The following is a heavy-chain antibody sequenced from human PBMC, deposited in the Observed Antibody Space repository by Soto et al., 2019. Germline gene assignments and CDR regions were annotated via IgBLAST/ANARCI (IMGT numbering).Heavy chain of an antibody. CDR3: ARDLRSTVAPFYYYYCMDV. CDR1: GITFSSYA. D-gene: IGHD2-15*01. Sequence: PGGSLTLSCAASGITFSSYAMDWVRQAPGKXLEWVAVISYDGSNKYYADSVKGRFTISRDNSKNTLYLQMNSLRAEDTAVYYCARDLRSTVAPFYYYYCMDVWGQGTTVTVSS. J-gene: IGHJ6*02. V-gene: IGHV3-30-3*01. CDR2: ISYDGSNK.